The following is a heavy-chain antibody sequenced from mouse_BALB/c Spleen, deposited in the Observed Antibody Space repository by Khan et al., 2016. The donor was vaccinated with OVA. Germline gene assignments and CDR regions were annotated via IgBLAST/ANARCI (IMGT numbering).Heavy chain of an antibody. CDR3: ARMDTASFDF. V-gene: IGHV1-76*01. J-gene: IGHJ2*02. CDR1: GYTFTDFY. CDR2: IYPGSGNT. Sequence: VQLQASGTELARPGASVKLSCKASGYTFTDFYITWVKQRTGQDLEWLGEIYPGSGNTYYTEKFKGMFSLPADKSSNTAYMQLSRLTSEDAAVFFCARMDTASFDFWGQGTSLTVSS.